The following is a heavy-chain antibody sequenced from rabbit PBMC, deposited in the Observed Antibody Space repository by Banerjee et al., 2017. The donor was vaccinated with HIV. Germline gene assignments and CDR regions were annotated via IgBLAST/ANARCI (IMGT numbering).Heavy chain of an antibody. Sequence: QEQLEESGGDLVKPEGSLTLTCTASGFSFSSSYWICWVRQAPGKGLEWIACIYGGSSGTTYYASWAKGRFTISKTSTTVTLLMTSLTDADTATYFCARGGTGAGGYGGAFALWGPGTLVTVS. V-gene: IGHV1S45*01. CDR1: GFSFSSSYW. CDR2: IYGGSSGTT. J-gene: IGHJ4*01. D-gene: IGHD4-2*01. CDR3: ARGGTGAGGYGGAFAL.